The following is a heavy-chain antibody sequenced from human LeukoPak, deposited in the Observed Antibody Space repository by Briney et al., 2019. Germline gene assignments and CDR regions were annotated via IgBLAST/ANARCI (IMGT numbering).Heavy chain of an antibody. CDR1: GYSISSGYY. CDR3: ARRSGSYGDFDY. D-gene: IGHD1-26*01. Sequence: SETLSLTCTVSGYSISSGYYWGWIRQPPGKGLEWIGSIYHSGSTYYNPSLKSRVAISVDTSKNQFSLKLSSVTAADTAVYYCARRSGSYGDFDYWGQGTLVTVSS. J-gene: IGHJ4*02. V-gene: IGHV4-38-2*02. CDR2: IYHSGST.